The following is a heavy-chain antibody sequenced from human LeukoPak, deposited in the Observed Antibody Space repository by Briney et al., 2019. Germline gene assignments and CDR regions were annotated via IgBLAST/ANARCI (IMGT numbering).Heavy chain of an antibody. J-gene: IGHJ4*02. CDR1: GFTFDDYA. CDR3: ANSRSLGSGWALGFDY. V-gene: IGHV3-9*01. D-gene: IGHD6-19*01. Sequence: GGSLRLSCAASGFTFDDYAMHWVRQAPGKGLEWVSGISWNSGSIGYADSVKGRFTISRDNAKNSLYLQMNSPRAEDTALYYCANSRSLGSGWALGFDYWGQGTLVTVSS. CDR2: ISWNSGSI.